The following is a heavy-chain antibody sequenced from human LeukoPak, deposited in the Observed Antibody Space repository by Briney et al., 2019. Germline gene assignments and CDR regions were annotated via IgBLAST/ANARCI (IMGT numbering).Heavy chain of an antibody. CDR2: IYTSGST. CDR1: GGSISSYY. Sequence: SETLSLTCTVSGGSISSYYWSWIRQPAGKGLEWIGRIYTSGSTNYNPSLKSRVTMSVDTSKNQFSLKLGSVTAADTAVYYCARDADYGDYNWFDPWGQGTLVTVSS. J-gene: IGHJ5*02. CDR3: ARDADYGDYNWFDP. V-gene: IGHV4-4*07. D-gene: IGHD4-17*01.